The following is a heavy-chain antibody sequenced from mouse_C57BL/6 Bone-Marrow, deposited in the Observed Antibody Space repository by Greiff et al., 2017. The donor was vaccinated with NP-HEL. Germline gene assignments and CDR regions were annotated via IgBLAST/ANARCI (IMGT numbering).Heavy chain of an antibody. V-gene: IGHV1-53*01. CDR2: INPSNGGT. CDR1: GYTFTSYW. D-gene: IGHD3-2*02. J-gene: IGHJ3*01. CDR3: APQGLDSSGYDWFAY. Sequence: QVQLQQPGTELVKPGASVKLSCKASGYTFTSYWMHWVKQRPGQGLEWIGNINPSNGGTNYNEKFKSKATLTVDKSSSTAYMQLSSLTSEDSAVYYCAPQGLDSSGYDWFAYWGQGTLVTVSA.